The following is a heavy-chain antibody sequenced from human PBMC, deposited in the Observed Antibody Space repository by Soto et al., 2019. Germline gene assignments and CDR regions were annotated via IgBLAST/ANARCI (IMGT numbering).Heavy chain of an antibody. J-gene: IGHJ6*02. CDR2: ISAYNGNT. V-gene: IGHV1-18*01. CDR1: GYTFTSYG. D-gene: IGHD3-9*01. CDR3: ARGRRYFDWVMDGDYYYGMDV. Sequence: ASVKVSCKASGYTFTSYGISWVRQAPGQGLEWMGWISAYNGNTNYAQKLQGRVTMTTDTSTSTAYMELRSLRSDDTAVYYCARGRRYFDWVMDGDYYYGMDVWGQGTTVTVSS.